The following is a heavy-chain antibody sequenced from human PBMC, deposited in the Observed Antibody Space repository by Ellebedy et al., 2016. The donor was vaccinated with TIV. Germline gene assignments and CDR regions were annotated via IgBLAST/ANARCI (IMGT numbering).Heavy chain of an antibody. V-gene: IGHV1-69*04. Sequence: AASVKVSCKASGGTFSNYAFNWVRQAPGQGLEWMGRIIPILGVAEYARNFQGRLTFTADKYTTTAYMELRSLKSEDTAVYYCARWGGSNGRFQGPYDFWGQGTLVAVSS. J-gene: IGHJ4*02. CDR3: ARWGGSNGRFQGPYDF. CDR2: IIPILGVA. CDR1: GGTFSNYA. D-gene: IGHD1-26*01.